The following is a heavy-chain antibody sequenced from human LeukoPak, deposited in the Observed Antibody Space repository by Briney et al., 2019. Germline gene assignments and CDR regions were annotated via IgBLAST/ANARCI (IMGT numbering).Heavy chain of an antibody. CDR1: GFTFSSYT. V-gene: IGHV3-23*01. CDR3: AKDLTADMIVVVIPVDY. J-gene: IGHJ4*02. CDR2: ISGSGGST. D-gene: IGHD3-22*01. Sequence: GGSLRLSCAASGFTFSSYTMSWVRQAPGKGLEWVSAISGSGGSTYYADSVKGRFTISRDNSKNTLYLQMNSLRAEDTAVYYCAKDLTADMIVVVIPVDYWGQGTLVTVSS.